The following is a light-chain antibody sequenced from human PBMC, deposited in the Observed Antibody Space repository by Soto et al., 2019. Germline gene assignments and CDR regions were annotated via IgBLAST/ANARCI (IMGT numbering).Light chain of an antibody. CDR3: EKYDTVPAT. CDR1: QGISNY. V-gene: IGKV1-27*01. J-gene: IGKJ4*02. CDR2: GAS. Sequence: DIQMTQSPSSLSAFVGDRVTITCRASQGISNYLAWYQQKPGKVPNLLIYGASTMQSGVPSRFSGTGFGTDFALTISSLQAEDVASYCCEKYDTVPATFGGGTKVEMK.